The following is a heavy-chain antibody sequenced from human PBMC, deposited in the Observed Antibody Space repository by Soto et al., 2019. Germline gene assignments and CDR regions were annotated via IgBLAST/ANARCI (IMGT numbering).Heavy chain of an antibody. CDR3: AGPSGWYN. J-gene: IGHJ4*02. V-gene: IGHV4-39*01. CDR1: GGSVSSSSYS. D-gene: IGHD6-19*01. Sequence: PSETLSLTCSVSGGSVSSSSYSWGWIRQPPGKGLEWIGSIYYSGSTYYNPSLKSRVTISVDTSKNQFSLKLSSITAADTAVYYCAGPSGWYNWGQGTLVTVSS. CDR2: IYYSGST.